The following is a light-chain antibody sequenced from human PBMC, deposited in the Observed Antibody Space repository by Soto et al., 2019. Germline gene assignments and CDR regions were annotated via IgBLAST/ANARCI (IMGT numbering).Light chain of an antibody. CDR3: QQYGTSPPLYT. V-gene: IGKV3-20*01. Sequence: EVVLTQSPGTLSLSPGERATLSCRASQSVSSSYLAWYQQKPGQAPRLLIYGASNRATGIPGRFSGSGSGIDLTLTISTLEPEDFAVYCCQQYGTSPPLYTFGQGTKLEIK. CDR2: GAS. CDR1: QSVSSSY. J-gene: IGKJ2*01.